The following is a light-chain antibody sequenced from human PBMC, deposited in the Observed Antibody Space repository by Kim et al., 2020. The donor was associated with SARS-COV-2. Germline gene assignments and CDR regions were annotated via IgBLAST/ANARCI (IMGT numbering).Light chain of an antibody. CDR1: QSVSSY. Sequence: VSPGEIAPLSFRARQSVSSYLAWYQQKPGQAPRLLIYAASTRATGVPARFSGNKSGTEFTLTISSLQSEDFALYFCQHYNNWPPSFGGGTRVEIK. CDR2: AAS. CDR3: QHYNNWPPS. J-gene: IGKJ4*01. V-gene: IGKV3-15*01.